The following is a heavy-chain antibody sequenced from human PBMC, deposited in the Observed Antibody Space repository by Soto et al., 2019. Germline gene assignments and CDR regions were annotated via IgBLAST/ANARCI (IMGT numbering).Heavy chain of an antibody. D-gene: IGHD3-10*01. CDR3: ARGRYYGSGRGYYYYMDV. CDR1: GGSFSGYY. Sequence: SETLSLTCAVYGGSFSGYYWSWIRQPPGKGLEWIGEINHSGSTNYNPSLKSRVTISVDTSKNQFSLKLSSVTAADTAVYYCARGRYYGSGRGYYYYMDVWGKGTTVTV. CDR2: INHSGST. J-gene: IGHJ6*03. V-gene: IGHV4-34*01.